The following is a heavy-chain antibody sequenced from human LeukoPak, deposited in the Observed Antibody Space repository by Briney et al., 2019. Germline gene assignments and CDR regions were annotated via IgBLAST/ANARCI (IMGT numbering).Heavy chain of an antibody. D-gene: IGHD3-22*01. V-gene: IGHV3-53*01. CDR2: IYSGGST. Sequence: GGSLRLSCAASGFTVSSNYMSWVRQAPGKGLEWVSVIYSGGSTYYADSVKGRSTISRDNSKNTLYLQMNSLRAEDTAVYYCARVGYYDSSGYSYFDYWGQGTLVTVSS. CDR3: ARVGYYDSSGYSYFDY. CDR1: GFTVSSNY. J-gene: IGHJ4*02.